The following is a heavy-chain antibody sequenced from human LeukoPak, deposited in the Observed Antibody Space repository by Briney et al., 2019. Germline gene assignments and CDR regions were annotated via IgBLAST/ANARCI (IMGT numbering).Heavy chain of an antibody. J-gene: IGHJ5*02. CDR1: GFTFSSYA. Sequence: GGSLSLSCAVSGFTFSSYAMSWVRQAPGKGLEWVSAISGSGGSTYYADSVKGRFTISRDNSKNTLYLQMNSLRAEDTAVYYCAKDGPYYYGSGTWGQGTLVTVSS. CDR3: AKDGPYYYGSGT. V-gene: IGHV3-23*01. D-gene: IGHD3-10*01. CDR2: ISGSGGST.